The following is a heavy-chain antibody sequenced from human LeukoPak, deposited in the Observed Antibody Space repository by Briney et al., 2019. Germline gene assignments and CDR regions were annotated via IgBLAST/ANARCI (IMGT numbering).Heavy chain of an antibody. CDR1: GFTFSIYS. CDR3: ATGLYYDILTGYYNVLA. CDR2: ISSSSSYI. Sequence: GGSLRLSCAASGFTFSIYSMNWVRQAPGKGLEWVSSISSSSSYIYYADSVKGRFTISRDNAKNSLYLQMNSLRAEDTAVYYCATGLYYDILTGYYNVLAWGQGTLVTVSS. D-gene: IGHD3-9*01. J-gene: IGHJ5*02. V-gene: IGHV3-21*01.